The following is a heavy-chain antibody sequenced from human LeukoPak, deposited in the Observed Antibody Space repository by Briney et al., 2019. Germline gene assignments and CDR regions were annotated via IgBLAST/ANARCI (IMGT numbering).Heavy chain of an antibody. D-gene: IGHD2-15*01. CDR2: ISSSSSTI. CDR1: GFTFSSYS. J-gene: IGHJ4*02. V-gene: IGHV3-48*04. CDR3: ASIRRIRAFDY. Sequence: PGGSLRLSCAASGFTFSSYSMNWVRQAPGKGLEWVSYISSSSSTIYYADSVKGRFTISRDNAKNSLYLQVNSLRAEDTAVYYCASIRRIRAFDYWGQGTLVTVSS.